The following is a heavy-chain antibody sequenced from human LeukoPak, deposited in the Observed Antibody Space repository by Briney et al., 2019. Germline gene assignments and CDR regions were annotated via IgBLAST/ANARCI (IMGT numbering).Heavy chain of an antibody. CDR2: ISHSGST. CDR3: AREEQLVPGTNYFDY. Sequence: KPSETLSLTCAVYGGSFSDYFWSWIRQPPGKGLEWIGEISHSGSTTYNPSLRSRVTISGDTSKNQFSLKLSSVTAADTAVYYCAREEQLVPGTNYFDYWGQGTLVTVSS. J-gene: IGHJ4*02. V-gene: IGHV4-34*01. CDR1: GGSFSDYF. D-gene: IGHD6-6*01.